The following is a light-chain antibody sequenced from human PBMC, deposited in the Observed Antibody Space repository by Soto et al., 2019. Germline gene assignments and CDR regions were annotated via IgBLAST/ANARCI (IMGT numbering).Light chain of an antibody. Sequence: QSVLTQPPSASVTPGQRVTISCSGSSSNIGSNYVYWYQRLPGTAPKLLIYSNNQRPSGVPDRFSGSKSGTSASLAISGLRSEDEADYYCAAWDDSMSGLYVFGTGTKVTVL. CDR1: SSNIGSNY. J-gene: IGLJ1*01. CDR2: SNN. V-gene: IGLV1-47*02. CDR3: AAWDDSMSGLYV.